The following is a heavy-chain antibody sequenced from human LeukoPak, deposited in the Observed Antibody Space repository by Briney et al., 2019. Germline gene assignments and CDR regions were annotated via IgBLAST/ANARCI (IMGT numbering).Heavy chain of an antibody. Sequence: GGSLRLSCEASGFTFGSYGMSWVRQAPGKGLEWVSFITPNADRASYADSVKGRFTISRDNPRNTLYMQMNSLRDEDTAVYYCAIMHGYYDGSGYWVQWGQGTLVTVSS. CDR1: GFTFGSYG. D-gene: IGHD3-22*01. J-gene: IGHJ1*01. CDR2: ITPNADRA. CDR3: AIMHGYYDGSGYWVQ. V-gene: IGHV3-23*01.